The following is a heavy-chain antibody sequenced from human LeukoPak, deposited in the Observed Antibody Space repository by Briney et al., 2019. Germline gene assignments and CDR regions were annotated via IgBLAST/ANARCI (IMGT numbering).Heavy chain of an antibody. J-gene: IGHJ4*02. D-gene: IGHD6-13*01. CDR1: GGSISSYY. CDR2: IDYTGST. V-gene: IGHV4-59*01. Sequence: SETLSLTCTVSGGSISSYYWSWIRQPPGQGLEWIGYIDYTGSTNYNPSLKSRVTILVDASRNQFSLKLTSVTAADTAVYYCVRGRGYSSSPLWGQGTLVTVSS. CDR3: VRGRGYSSSPL.